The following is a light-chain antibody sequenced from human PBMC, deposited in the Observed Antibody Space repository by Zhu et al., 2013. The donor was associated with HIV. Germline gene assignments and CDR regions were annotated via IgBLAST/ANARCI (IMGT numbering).Light chain of an antibody. J-gene: IGKJ1*01. CDR2: SAS. Sequence: IQMTQSPSSLSASVGDRVTITCRASHDINNYLAWFQKKSGKAPRSLIYSASSLQSGVPSRFSGSRSGTEFTLTISSLQPDDAATYFCQQYNTFWTFGQGTQVEIK. CDR1: HDINNY. V-gene: IGKV1-16*01. CDR3: QQYNTFWT.